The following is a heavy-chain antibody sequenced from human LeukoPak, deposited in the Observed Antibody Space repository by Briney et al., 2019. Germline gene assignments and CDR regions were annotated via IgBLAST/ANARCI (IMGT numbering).Heavy chain of an antibody. D-gene: IGHD1-26*01. CDR1: GGSISTYY. CDR2: IYYSGST. Sequence: SETLSLTCTVSGGSISTYYWSWIRQPPGKGLEWIGYIYYSGSTNYNPSLKSRVTISVDTSKNQFSLKLSSVTAADTAVYYCARSEGYSGSPLGDYWGQGTLVTVSS. CDR3: ARSEGYSGSPLGDY. J-gene: IGHJ4*02. V-gene: IGHV4-59*01.